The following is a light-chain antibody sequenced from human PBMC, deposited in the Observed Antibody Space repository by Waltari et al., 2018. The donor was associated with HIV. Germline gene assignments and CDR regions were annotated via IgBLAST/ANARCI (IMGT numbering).Light chain of an antibody. V-gene: IGKV3-15*01. CDR1: QGVASS. CDR2: GAS. CDR3: HQYNSWPPRYT. J-gene: IGKJ2*01. Sequence: EIVMPQSPATLSLSPGERAILSCRASQGVASSLAWYQQKPGQAPRLLIYGASTRAAGIPGRFSGSGSGTEFTLTISSLQSEDSAIYFCHQYNSWPPRYTFGQGTKLEI.